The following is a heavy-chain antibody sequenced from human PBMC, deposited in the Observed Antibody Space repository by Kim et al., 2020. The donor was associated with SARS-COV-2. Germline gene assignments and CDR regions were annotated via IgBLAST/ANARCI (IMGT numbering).Heavy chain of an antibody. V-gene: IGHV3-9*01. Sequence: GGSLRLSCAASGFTFDDYAMHWVRQAPGKGLEWVSGISWNSGSIGYADSVKGRFTISRDNAKNSLYLQMNSLRAEDTALYYCAKDTHKTSLYSSSRLAYYYYGMDVWGQGTTVTVSS. D-gene: IGHD6-6*01. CDR1: GFTFDDYA. CDR2: ISWNSGSI. J-gene: IGHJ6*02. CDR3: AKDTHKTSLYSSSRLAYYYYGMDV.